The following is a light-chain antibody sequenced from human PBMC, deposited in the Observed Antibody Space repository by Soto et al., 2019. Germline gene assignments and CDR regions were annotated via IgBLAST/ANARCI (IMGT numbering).Light chain of an antibody. CDR2: EVS. CDR3: NSYATGNTRV. Sequence: ASVSGSPGQSITISCTGSSSDIGDYDYVSWYQQHPGKAPKVLISEVSNRPSGVSNRFSGSKSGNTASLTISGLQAEDEADYYCNSYATGNTRVFGTGTKV. V-gene: IGLV2-14*01. J-gene: IGLJ1*01. CDR1: SSDIGDYDY.